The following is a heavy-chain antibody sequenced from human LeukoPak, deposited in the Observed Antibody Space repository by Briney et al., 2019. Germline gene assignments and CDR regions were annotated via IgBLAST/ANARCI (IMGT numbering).Heavy chain of an antibody. V-gene: IGHV4-39*07. CDR2: IYYSGST. Sequence: SETLSLTCTVSGGSISSSSYYWGWIRQPPGKGLEWIGSIYYSGSTYYNPSLKSRVTISVDTSKNQFSLKLSSVTAADTAVYYCARDKTGYSGYDWEWSYYFDYWGQGTLVTVSS. D-gene: IGHD5-12*01. CDR1: GGSISSSSYY. CDR3: ARDKTGYSGYDWEWSYYFDY. J-gene: IGHJ4*02.